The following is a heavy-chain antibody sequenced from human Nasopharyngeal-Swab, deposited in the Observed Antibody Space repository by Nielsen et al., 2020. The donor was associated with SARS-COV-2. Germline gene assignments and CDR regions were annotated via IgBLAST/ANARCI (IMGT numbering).Heavy chain of an antibody. CDR2: ISAYNGNT. D-gene: IGHD6-6*01. Sequence: WVRQAPGQRLEWMGWISAYNGNTNYAQKLQGRVTMTTDTSTSTAYMELRSLRSDDTAVYYCARVSREIEYSSSLYYDYYYYMDVWGKGTTVTVSS. CDR3: ARVSREIEYSSSLYYDYYYYMDV. V-gene: IGHV1-18*01. J-gene: IGHJ6*03.